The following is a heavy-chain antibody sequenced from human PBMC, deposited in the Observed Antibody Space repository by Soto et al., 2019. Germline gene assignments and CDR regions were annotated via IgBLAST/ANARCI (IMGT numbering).Heavy chain of an antibody. Sequence: PLSLTCAVFGGSISSGGYSWSWIRQPPGKGLEWIGYIYHSGSTYYNPSLKSRVTISVDRSKNQFSLKLSSVTAADAAVYYCARKQLELPYCIDYWGQGTLVTVS. D-gene: IGHD1-7*01. V-gene: IGHV4-30-2*01. CDR3: ARKQLELPYCIDY. J-gene: IGHJ4*02. CDR1: GGSISSGGYS. CDR2: IYHSGST.